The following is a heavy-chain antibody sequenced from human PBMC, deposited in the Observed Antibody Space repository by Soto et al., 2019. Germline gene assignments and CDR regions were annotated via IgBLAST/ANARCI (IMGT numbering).Heavy chain of an antibody. CDR2: IYYSGTA. J-gene: IGHJ6*03. Sequence: QLQLRESGPGLVQPAQTLSLTCTVADSSITGGFSYWTWVRQHPGKGLEWVGHIYYSGTAYYNPSLKSRVALSVDPSQNRFSLKLSSVTAADTAIYFCARSLPGGTVFYMDIWGEGTTVTVSS. D-gene: IGHD1-26*01. CDR3: ARSLPGGTVFYMDI. CDR1: DSSITGGFSY. V-gene: IGHV4-31*03.